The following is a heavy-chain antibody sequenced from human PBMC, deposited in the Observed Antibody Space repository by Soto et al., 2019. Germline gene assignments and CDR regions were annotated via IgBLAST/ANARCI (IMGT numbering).Heavy chain of an antibody. CDR3: ARDIFVGFDC. V-gene: IGHV1-18*01. D-gene: IGHD3-3*02. J-gene: IGHJ4*02. CDR2: INAHNGNT. Sequence: QVQLVQSGAEVKKPGASVKVSCKASGYTFTSYGISWVQQAPGQGLEWMGWINAHNGNTKYAQMLQGRVSMSTVTSRSTAYLELRSLRCDDTVVYYCARDIFVGFDCWVQGTLVTISS. CDR1: GYTFTSYG.